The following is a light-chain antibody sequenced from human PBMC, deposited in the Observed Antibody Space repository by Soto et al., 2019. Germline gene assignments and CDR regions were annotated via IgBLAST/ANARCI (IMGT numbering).Light chain of an antibody. CDR3: QQYGSSSWT. V-gene: IGKV3-20*01. J-gene: IGKJ1*01. Sequence: EIVLTQSPGTLSLSPGERATLSCRASQSVSSSYLAWHQQKPGQAPSLPIYGASSRATGIPDRFSGSGSGRDFTLTISSLEPEDFAVYYCQQYGSSSWTVGQGTKVEIK. CDR1: QSVSSSY. CDR2: GAS.